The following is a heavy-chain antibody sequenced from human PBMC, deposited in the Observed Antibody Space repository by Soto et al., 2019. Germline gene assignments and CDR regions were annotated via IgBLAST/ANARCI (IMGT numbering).Heavy chain of an antibody. Sequence: PSESLSLTCPLTGGSTSSYYWGWLRQPPGKGLEWIGYNSYSGSTDYNPSLKSRATISLDTSKTQFSLKLSSATAAATAVNSCASHGGRCAFEYVGEGTLVTASS. J-gene: IGHJ4*02. D-gene: IGHD1-26*01. CDR3: ASHGGRCAFEY. CDR2: NSYSGST. V-gene: IGHV4-59*08. CDR1: GGSTSSYY.